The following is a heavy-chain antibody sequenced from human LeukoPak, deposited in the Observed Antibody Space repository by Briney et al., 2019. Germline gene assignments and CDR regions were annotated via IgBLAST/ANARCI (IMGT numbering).Heavy chain of an antibody. CDR2: IWYDGSNK. CDR1: GFTFSSYG. Sequence: QAGRSLRLSGAASGFTFSSYGMHWVRQAPGKGLEWVAVIWYDGSNKYYADSVKGRFTISRDNSKNTLYLQMNSLRAEDTAVYYCAKDERLGAYCGGDYYHDAFDIWGQGTMVTVSS. D-gene: IGHD2-21*02. J-gene: IGHJ3*02. V-gene: IGHV3-33*06. CDR3: AKDERLGAYCGGDYYHDAFDI.